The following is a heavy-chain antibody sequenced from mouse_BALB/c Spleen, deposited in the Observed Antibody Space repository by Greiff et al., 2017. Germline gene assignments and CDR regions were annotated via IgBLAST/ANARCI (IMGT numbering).Heavy chain of an antibody. V-gene: IGHV3-1*02. CDR2: IHYSGST. D-gene: IGHD4-1*01. Sequence: EVQLQESGPGLVKPSQSLSLTCTVTGYSITSGYSWHWIRQFPGNKLEWMGYIHYSGSTNYNPSLKSRISITRDTSKNQFFLQLNSVTTEDTATYYCAREFPFGTHYYAMDYWGQGTSVTVSS. CDR1: GYSITSGYS. J-gene: IGHJ4*01. CDR3: AREFPFGTHYYAMDY.